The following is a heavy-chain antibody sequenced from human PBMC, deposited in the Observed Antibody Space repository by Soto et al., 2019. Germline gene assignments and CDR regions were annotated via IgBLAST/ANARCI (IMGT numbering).Heavy chain of an antibody. D-gene: IGHD5-12*01. CDR1: GYTFTSYG. V-gene: IGHV1-18*01. Sequence: ASVKVSCKASGYTFTSYGISWVRQAPGQGLEWMGWISAYNGNTNYAQKLQGRVTMTTDTSTSTAYMELRSPRSDDTAVYYCARDGYSGYDSAYYYYGMDVWGQGTTVTVS. CDR2: ISAYNGNT. J-gene: IGHJ6*02. CDR3: ARDGYSGYDSAYYYYGMDV.